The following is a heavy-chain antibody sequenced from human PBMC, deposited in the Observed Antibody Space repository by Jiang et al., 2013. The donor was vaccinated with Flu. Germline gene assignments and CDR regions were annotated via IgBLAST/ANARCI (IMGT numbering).Heavy chain of an antibody. CDR2: LSYDGVSE. D-gene: IGHD2-21*01. Sequence: PGRSLRLSCVGSGFTFSLFNMHWVRQAPGKGLEWVAALSYDGVSEVYADSVRGRFTLSSDTSRNTLFLQMDSLRPDDTALYYCARAPADIAVVPNTVYFEAWGQGTLVTVSS. V-gene: IGHV3-30-3*01. J-gene: IGHJ4*02. CDR3: ARAPADIAVVPNTVYFEA. CDR1: GFTFSLFN.